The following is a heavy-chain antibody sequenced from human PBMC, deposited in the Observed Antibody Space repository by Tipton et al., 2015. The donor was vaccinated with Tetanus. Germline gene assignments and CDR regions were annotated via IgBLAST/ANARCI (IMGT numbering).Heavy chain of an antibody. V-gene: IGHV4-39*01. CDR1: GDSISRVVFY. J-gene: IGHJ4*02. D-gene: IGHD3-9*01. Sequence: TLSLTCTVSGDSISRVVFYWGWIRQSPGKGLEWIGSIYYTGSTYYNPALESRVTISVGTSKNQFSLKLTSVTAADTAVYYCARRGGDFLTGYYDSWGQGTPVIVSS. CDR2: IYYTGST. CDR3: ARRGGDFLTGYYDS.